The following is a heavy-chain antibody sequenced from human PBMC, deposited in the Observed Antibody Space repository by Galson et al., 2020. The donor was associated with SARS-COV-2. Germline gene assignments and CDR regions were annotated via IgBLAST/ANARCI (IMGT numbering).Heavy chain of an antibody. CDR2: IKQDGSEK. V-gene: IGHV3-7*01. D-gene: IGHD3-22*01. CDR3: AREDSSGYAY. CDR1: GFTFSSYW. Sequence: GESLKISCAASGFTFSSYWMSWVRQAPGKGLEWVANIKQDGSEKYYVDSVKGRFTISRDNAKNSLYLQMNSLRAEDTAVYYCAREDSSGYAYWGQGTLVTVSS. J-gene: IGHJ4*02.